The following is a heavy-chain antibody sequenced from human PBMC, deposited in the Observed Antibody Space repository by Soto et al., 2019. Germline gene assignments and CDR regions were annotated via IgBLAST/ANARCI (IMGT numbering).Heavy chain of an antibody. CDR2: ISYDGSNK. CDR3: AKSHPYYDILTGYYRYYYYYMDV. J-gene: IGHJ6*03. V-gene: IGHV3-30*18. CDR1: GFTFSSYG. Sequence: GGSLRLSCAASGFTFSSYGMHWVRQAPGKGLEWVAVISYDGSNKYYADSVKGRFTISRDNSKNTLYLQMNSLRAEDTGMYYCAKSHPYYDILTGYYRYYYYYMDVWGKGTTVTVSS. D-gene: IGHD3-9*01.